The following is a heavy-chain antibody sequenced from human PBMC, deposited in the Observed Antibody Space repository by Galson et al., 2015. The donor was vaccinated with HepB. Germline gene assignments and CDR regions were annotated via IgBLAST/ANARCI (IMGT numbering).Heavy chain of an antibody. CDR1: GFTFSSYS. V-gene: IGHV3-48*02. CDR3: AGDGDDFWRNYYFDY. Sequence: SLRLSCAASGFTFSSYSMNWVRQAPGKGLEWVSYISSSSSTIYYADSVKGRFTISRDNAKNSLYLQMNSLRDEDTAVYYCAGDGDDFWRNYYFDYWGQGTLVTVSS. CDR2: ISSSSSTI. D-gene: IGHD3-3*01. J-gene: IGHJ4*02.